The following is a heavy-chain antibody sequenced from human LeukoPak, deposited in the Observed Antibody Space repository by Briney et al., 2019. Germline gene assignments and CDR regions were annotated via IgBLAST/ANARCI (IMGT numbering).Heavy chain of an antibody. J-gene: IGHJ4*02. CDR3: ARDRDSSGWYGRLTYDGIFDY. CDR1: GGSISYFY. V-gene: IGHV4-4*07. Sequence: PSETLSLTCTVSGGSISYFYWSWIRQPAGKGLEWIGRIYTSGSTNYNPSLKSRVTMSVDTSKKQFSLKLSSVTAADTAVYYCARDRDSSGWYGRLTYDGIFDYWGQGTLVTVSS. D-gene: IGHD6-19*01. CDR2: IYTSGST.